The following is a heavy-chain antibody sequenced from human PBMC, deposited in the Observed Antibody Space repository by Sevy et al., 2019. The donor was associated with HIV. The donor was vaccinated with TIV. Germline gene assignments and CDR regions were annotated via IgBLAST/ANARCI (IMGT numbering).Heavy chain of an antibody. CDR3: AKDIGVIVVVPAAIWYYGMDV. J-gene: IGHJ6*02. Sequence: GGSLRLSCAASGFTFDDYAMHWVRQAPGKGLEWVSGISWNSGSIGYADSVKGRFTISRDKAKNSLYLQMNSLRAEDTALYYCAKDIGVIVVVPAAIWYYGMDVWGQGTTVTVSS. CDR1: GFTFDDYA. D-gene: IGHD2-2*02. V-gene: IGHV3-9*01. CDR2: ISWNSGSI.